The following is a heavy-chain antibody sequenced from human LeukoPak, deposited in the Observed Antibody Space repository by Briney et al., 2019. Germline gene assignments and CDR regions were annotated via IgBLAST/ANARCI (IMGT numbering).Heavy chain of an antibody. CDR3: ARGGDNYDILTQ. Sequence: ASMKVSCKASEYIFTDYYIHWVRQAPGQGLEWMGWINPHSGGANYAQNFQYRVTMTGDTSISTAYMELSRLISDDTAIYYCARGGDNYDILTQWGQGTLVTVSS. J-gene: IGHJ4*02. CDR2: INPHSGGA. D-gene: IGHD3-9*01. V-gene: IGHV1-2*02. CDR1: EYIFTDYY.